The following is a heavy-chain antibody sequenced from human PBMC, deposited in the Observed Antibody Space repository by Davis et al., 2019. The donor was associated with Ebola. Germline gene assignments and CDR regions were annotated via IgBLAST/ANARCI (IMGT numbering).Heavy chain of an antibody. CDR3: IRDPAGHRMDV. CDR2: ICRAGDT. D-gene: IGHD3-10*01. CDR1: WFTFSTYD. Sequence: GESPKIPCAASWFTFSTYDIHWVRQTTEKGLEWVSAICRAGDTHYLDSVKGRFTISRENAKNSLYLQMNSLRAGDTAVYYCIRDPAGHRMDVWGKGTTVIVSS. V-gene: IGHV3-13*01. J-gene: IGHJ6*04.